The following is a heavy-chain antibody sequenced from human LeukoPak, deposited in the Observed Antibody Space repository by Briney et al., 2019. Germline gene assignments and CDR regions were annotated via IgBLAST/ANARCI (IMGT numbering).Heavy chain of an antibody. J-gene: IGHJ5*02. CDR3: AREAVTISALVRTQTTKRPHRFDP. D-gene: IGHD3-3*01. V-gene: IGHV1-46*01. Sequence: ASVKVSCKASGYTFTNYHMHWVRQAPRQGLEWMGIINPSGGSTNYAQKFQGRVTMTRDMSTNTVYMQLSSLRSEDTAVYYCAREAVTISALVRTQTTKRPHRFDPWGQGTLVTVSS. CDR1: GYTFTNYH. CDR2: INPSGGST.